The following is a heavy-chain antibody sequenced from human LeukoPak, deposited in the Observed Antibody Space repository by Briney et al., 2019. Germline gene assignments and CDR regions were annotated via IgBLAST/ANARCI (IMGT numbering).Heavy chain of an antibody. D-gene: IGHD5-18*01. CDR3: ARVPGWGYSSPQDY. J-gene: IGHJ4*02. CDR2: ISSSGSTI. V-gene: IGHV3-48*03. CDR1: GFTFSSYE. Sequence: PGGSLRLSCAASGFTFSSYEMNWARQAPGKGLEWVSYISSSGSTIYYADSVKGRFTISRDNAKNSLYLQMNSLRAEDTAVYYCARVPGWGYSSPQDYWGQGTLVTVSS.